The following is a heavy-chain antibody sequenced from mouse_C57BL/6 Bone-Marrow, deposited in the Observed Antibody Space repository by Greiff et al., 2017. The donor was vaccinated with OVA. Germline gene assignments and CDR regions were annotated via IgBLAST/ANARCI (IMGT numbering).Heavy chain of an antibody. J-gene: IGHJ3*01. Sequence: EVQLQQSGAELVKPGASVKLSCTASGFNIKDYYMHWVKQRTEQGLEWIGRIDPEDGETKYAPKFQVKATITADTSSNTAYLQLISLTSEDTAVYYCVRDGYPWFAYWGKGALVTVSA. D-gene: IGHD2-3*01. CDR1: GFNIKDYY. CDR3: VRDGYPWFAY. V-gene: IGHV14-2*01. CDR2: IDPEDGET.